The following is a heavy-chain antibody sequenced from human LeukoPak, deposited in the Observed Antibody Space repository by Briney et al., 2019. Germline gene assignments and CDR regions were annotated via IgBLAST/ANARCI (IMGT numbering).Heavy chain of an antibody. CDR2: IYYSGST. CDR3: ARVLVGATSCPIH. Sequence: SETLSLTCTVSGDSISSSSYYWGWIRQPPGKGLEWIGSIYYSGSTYYNPSLKSRVTISVDTSKNQFSLKLSSVTAADTAVYYCARVLVGATSCPIHWGQGTLVTVSS. J-gene: IGHJ4*02. V-gene: IGHV4-39*07. CDR1: GDSISSSSYY. D-gene: IGHD1-26*01.